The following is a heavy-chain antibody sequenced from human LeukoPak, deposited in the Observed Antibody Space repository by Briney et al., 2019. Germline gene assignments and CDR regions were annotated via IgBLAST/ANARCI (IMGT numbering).Heavy chain of an antibody. Sequence: PGGSLRLSCAASGFTFSSYSMNWVRQAPGKGLEWVSAISGSGGSTYYADSVKGRFTISRDNSKNTLYLQMNSLRAEDTAVYYCAKDPDVVGATDIDYWGQGTLVTVSS. CDR3: AKDPDVVGATDIDY. CDR2: ISGSGGST. D-gene: IGHD1-26*01. J-gene: IGHJ4*02. V-gene: IGHV3-23*01. CDR1: GFTFSSYS.